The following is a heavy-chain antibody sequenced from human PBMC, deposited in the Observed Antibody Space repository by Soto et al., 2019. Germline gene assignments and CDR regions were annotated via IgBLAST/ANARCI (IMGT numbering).Heavy chain of an antibody. D-gene: IGHD3-22*01. CDR3: AKGRYYYDSSGYYRGPPGDFDY. CDR1: GFTFSSYG. Sequence: GGSLRLSCAASGFTFSSYGMSWVRQSPGKGLEWVSAISGSGGSTYYADSVKGRFTISRDNSKNTLYLQMNSLRAEDTAVYYCAKGRYYYDSSGYYRGPPGDFDYWGQGTLVTVSS. J-gene: IGHJ4*02. CDR2: ISGSGGST. V-gene: IGHV3-23*01.